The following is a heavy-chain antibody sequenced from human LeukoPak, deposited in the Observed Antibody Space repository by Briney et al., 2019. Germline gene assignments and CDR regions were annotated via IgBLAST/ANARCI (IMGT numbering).Heavy chain of an antibody. Sequence: ASVKVSCKGSGYKFISYAMNWVRQAPGQGLEWMGWINTETGNPTYAQGFTGQFVFSVDTSVNTAYLQISSLRTEDTAVYYCARGGYYGGSGTYGFFDYWGQGSLVTVSS. CDR1: GYKFISYA. D-gene: IGHD3-10*01. CDR2: INTETGNP. J-gene: IGHJ4*02. CDR3: ARGGYYGGSGTYGFFDY. V-gene: IGHV7-4-1*02.